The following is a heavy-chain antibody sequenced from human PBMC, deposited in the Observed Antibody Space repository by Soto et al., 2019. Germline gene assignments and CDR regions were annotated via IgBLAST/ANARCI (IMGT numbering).Heavy chain of an antibody. CDR3: ARGPRGWYGFDY. Sequence: EVQLVESGGGLVQPGGSLRLSCAASGFTFSSDWMHWVRKAPGKGLVWVSRMNSDGSRTTYADSVKGRFTISRDNAKNTLYLQMNSLRAEDTAVYYCARGPRGWYGFDYWGQGTLVTVSS. CDR2: MNSDGSRT. CDR1: GFTFSSDW. V-gene: IGHV3-74*01. D-gene: IGHD6-19*01. J-gene: IGHJ4*02.